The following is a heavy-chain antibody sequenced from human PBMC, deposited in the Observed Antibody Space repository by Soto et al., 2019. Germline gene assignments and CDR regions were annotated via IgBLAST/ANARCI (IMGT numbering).Heavy chain of an antibody. J-gene: IGHJ5*02. D-gene: IGHD3-3*01. CDR2: INSDGSST. CDR1: GFTFSSYW. V-gene: IGHV3-74*01. CDR3: ARGVWSGENWFDP. Sequence: GGSLSLSCAASGFTFSSYWMHWVRQAPGKGLVWVSRINSDGSSTSYADSVKGRFTISRDNAKNTLYLQMNSLRAEDTAVYYCARGVWSGENWFDPWGQGTLVTVSS.